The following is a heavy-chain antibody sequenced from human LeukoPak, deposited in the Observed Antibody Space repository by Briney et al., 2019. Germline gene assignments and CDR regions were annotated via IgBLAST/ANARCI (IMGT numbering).Heavy chain of an antibody. J-gene: IGHJ4*02. CDR3: ANGRGVSSAPFDY. Sequence: GGSLRLSCAASGFTFSSYAMSWVRQAPGKGLEWVSAISGSGGSTYYADSVKGRFTISRDNSKNTLYLQMNSLRAEDTAVYYCANGRGVSSAPFDYWGRGTLVTVSS. CDR1: GFTFSSYA. V-gene: IGHV3-23*01. CDR2: ISGSGGST. D-gene: IGHD6-25*01.